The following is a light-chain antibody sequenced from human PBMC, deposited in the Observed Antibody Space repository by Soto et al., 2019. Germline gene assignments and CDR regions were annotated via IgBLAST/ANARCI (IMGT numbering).Light chain of an antibody. V-gene: IGKV3-20*01. CDR2: GAS. J-gene: IGKJ2*01. CDR1: ETISSTL. CDR3: QHYGRSPYT. Sequence: ELVLTQSPGTLSLSPGERATLSCRASETISSTLLAWYQQKPGQAPRLLIYGASNRVPGIPDRFSGRGSGTDFIFTVSRLEPEDFAVYYCQHYGRSPYTFGQGTKVDIK.